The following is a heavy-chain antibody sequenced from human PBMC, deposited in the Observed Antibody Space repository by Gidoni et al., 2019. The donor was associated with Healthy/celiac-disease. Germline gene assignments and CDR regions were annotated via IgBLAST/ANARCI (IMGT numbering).Heavy chain of an antibody. V-gene: IGHV3-30-3*01. D-gene: IGHD3-9*01. CDR1: VLPFSSYA. J-gene: IGHJ4*02. CDR2: ISYDGNNK. Sequence: QVPLVASGGGVVQPGRSLRLSCAASVLPFSSYAIHLVRQAPGKGLEWVAVISYDGNNKYYADSVKGRFTISRDNSKHTLYLQMNSLRTEDTAVDYCARGLDYDILTGYSPADYWGQGTLVTVSS. CDR3: ARGLDYDILTGYSPADY.